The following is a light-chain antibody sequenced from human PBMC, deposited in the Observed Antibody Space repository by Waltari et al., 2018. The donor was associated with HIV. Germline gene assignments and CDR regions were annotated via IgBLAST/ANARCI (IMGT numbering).Light chain of an antibody. CDR3: CSYAGTSTVV. J-gene: IGLJ2*01. V-gene: IGLV2-23*02. CDR1: SSDFGSYNL. CDR2: EVS. Sequence: QSALTQPASVSGSPGQSMTISCTGTSSDFGSYNLVSWYQQHPGKAPQRMIYEVSKRPSGVSNRFSGSKSGNTASLTISGLQAEDEADYYCCSYAGTSTVVFGGGTKLTVL.